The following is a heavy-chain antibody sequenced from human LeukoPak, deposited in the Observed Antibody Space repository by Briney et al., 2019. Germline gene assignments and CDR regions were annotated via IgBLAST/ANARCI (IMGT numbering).Heavy chain of an antibody. V-gene: IGHV3-11*05. CDR1: GFTFSDYY. CDR2: TSSSSSYT. Sequence: KPGGSLRLSCAASGFTFSDYYMSWIRQAPGKGLEWVSYTSSSSSYTNYADSVKGRFTISRDNAKNSLYLQMNSLRAEDTAVYYCARVHTYYYDSSGYYSGCYFDYWGEGTLVTVSS. D-gene: IGHD3-22*01. CDR3: ARVHTYYYDSSGYYSGCYFDY. J-gene: IGHJ4*02.